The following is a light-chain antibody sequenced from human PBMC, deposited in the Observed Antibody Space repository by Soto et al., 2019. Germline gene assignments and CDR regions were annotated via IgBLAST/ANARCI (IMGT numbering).Light chain of an antibody. Sequence: EIVMTQSPATLSVSPGERATLSCRASQSVNSDLAWYQQKPGQAPRLLIYDASNRATGIPARFSGSGSGTEFTLTISSLQSEDFAVYYCQQYNNWPITFGQGTRLEIK. CDR1: QSVNSD. CDR2: DAS. V-gene: IGKV3D-15*01. CDR3: QQYNNWPIT. J-gene: IGKJ5*01.